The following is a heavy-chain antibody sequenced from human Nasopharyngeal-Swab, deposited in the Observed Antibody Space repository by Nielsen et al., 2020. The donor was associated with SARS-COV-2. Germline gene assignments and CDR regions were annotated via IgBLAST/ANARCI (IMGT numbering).Heavy chain of an antibody. CDR3: ARLGGSSSSLLDY. J-gene: IGHJ4*02. V-gene: IGHV4-39*01. Sequence: SETLSLTCTVSGGSISSSSYYWGWLRQPPGKGLEWIGSIYYSGSTYYNPSLKSRVTISVDTSKNQFSLKLSSVTAADTAVYYCARLGGSSSSLLDYWGQGTLVTVSS. CDR2: IYYSGST. CDR1: GGSISSSSYY. D-gene: IGHD6-6*01.